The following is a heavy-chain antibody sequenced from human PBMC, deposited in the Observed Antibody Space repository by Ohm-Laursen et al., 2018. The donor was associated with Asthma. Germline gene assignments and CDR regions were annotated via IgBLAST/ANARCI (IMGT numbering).Heavy chain of an antibody. CDR3: ARRSDYYDSSGRHTEN. J-gene: IGHJ4*02. V-gene: IGHV4-39*01. CDR2: IYYSGST. CDR1: GGSISSSSYY. Sequence: SETLSLTCTVSGGSISSSSYYWGWIRQPPGKGLEWIGSIYYSGSTYYNPSLKSRVTISVDTSKNQFSLKLSSVTAADTAVYYCARRSDYYDSSGRHTENWGQGTLVTVSS. D-gene: IGHD3-22*01.